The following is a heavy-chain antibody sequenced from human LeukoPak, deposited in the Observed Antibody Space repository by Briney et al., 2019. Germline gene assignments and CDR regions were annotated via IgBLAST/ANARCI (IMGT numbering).Heavy chain of an antibody. CDR3: AKVSSPSSGWYTSYFDY. CDR1: GFTFDDYA. V-gene: IGHV3-9*01. J-gene: IGHJ4*02. D-gene: IGHD6-19*01. CDR2: ISWNSGSI. Sequence: GGSLRLSCAASGFTFDDYAMHWVRQAPGKGLEWVSGISWNSGSIGYADSVKGRFTISRDNAKNSLYLQMNSLRAEDTALYYCAKVSSPSSGWYTSYFDYWGQGALVTVSS.